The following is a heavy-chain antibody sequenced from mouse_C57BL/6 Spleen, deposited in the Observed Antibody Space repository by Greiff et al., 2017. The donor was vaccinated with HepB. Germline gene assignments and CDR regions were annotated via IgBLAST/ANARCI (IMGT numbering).Heavy chain of an antibody. CDR3: ARDQWYFDV. CDR2: INYDGSST. V-gene: IGHV5-16*01. J-gene: IGHJ1*03. Sequence: EVKLMESEGGLVQPGSSMKLSCTASGFTFSDYYMAWVRQVPEKGLEWVANINYDGSSTYYLDSLKSRFIISRDNAKNILYLQMSSLKSEDTATYYCARDQWYFDVWGTGTTVTVSS. CDR1: GFTFSDYY.